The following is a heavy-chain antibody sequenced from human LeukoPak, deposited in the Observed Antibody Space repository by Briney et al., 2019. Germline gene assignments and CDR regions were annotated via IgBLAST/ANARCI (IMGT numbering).Heavy chain of an antibody. CDR3: ARDQIGYNWKGGYYSDY. D-gene: IGHD1-1*01. J-gene: IGHJ4*02. CDR2: IIPIFGTA. CDR1: GGTFSSYA. Sequence: SVKVSCKASGGTFSSYAISWVRQAPGQGLEWMGGIIPIFGTANYAQKFQGRVTITADKSTSTAYMELSSLRSEDTAVYYCARDQIGYNWKGGYYSDYWGQGTLVTVSS. V-gene: IGHV1-69*06.